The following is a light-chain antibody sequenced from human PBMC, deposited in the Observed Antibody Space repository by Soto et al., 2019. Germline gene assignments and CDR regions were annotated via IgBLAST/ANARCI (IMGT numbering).Light chain of an antibody. CDR2: EVS. J-gene: IGLJ2*01. CDR3: SSYTSSSAWV. CDR1: SSDVGGYNY. V-gene: IGLV2-14*01. Sequence: QSALTQPASVSGSPGQSITISCTGTSSDVGGYNYVSWYQQHPGKVPKVMIYEVSNRPSGVSNRFSGSKSGNAASLTISGLPAEDEDDYYCSSYTSSSAWVFGGGTKLTVL.